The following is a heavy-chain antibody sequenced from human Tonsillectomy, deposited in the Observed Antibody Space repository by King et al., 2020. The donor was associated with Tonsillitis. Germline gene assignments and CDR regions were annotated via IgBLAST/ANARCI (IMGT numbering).Heavy chain of an antibody. Sequence: VQLVESGAEVKKPGESLKISCKGSGYSFITYWIGWVRQMPGKGLEWMGIIYPGDSDTRYSPSFQGQVTIPADKSISTAYLQWSSLTASDTAMYYCARNPTMMDPFDYWGQGTLVTVSS. CDR3: ARNPTMMDPFDY. CDR1: GYSFITYW. D-gene: IGHD3-22*01. V-gene: IGHV5-51*01. J-gene: IGHJ4*02. CDR2: IYPGDSDT.